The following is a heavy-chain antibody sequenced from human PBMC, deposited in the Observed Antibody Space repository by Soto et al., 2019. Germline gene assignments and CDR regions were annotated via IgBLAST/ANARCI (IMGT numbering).Heavy chain of an antibody. V-gene: IGHV3-9*03. J-gene: IGHJ4*02. CDR2: ISWNSGSI. D-gene: IGHD2-2*02. Sequence: EVQLVESGGGLVQPGRSLRLSCAASGFTFDDYAMHWVRQAPGKGLEWVSGISWNSGSIGYADSVKGRFTIYRDNAKNSLYLQMNSLRAEDMALYFCARSISYPYYFDYWGQGTLVTVSS. CDR3: ARSISYPYYFDY. CDR1: GFTFDDYA.